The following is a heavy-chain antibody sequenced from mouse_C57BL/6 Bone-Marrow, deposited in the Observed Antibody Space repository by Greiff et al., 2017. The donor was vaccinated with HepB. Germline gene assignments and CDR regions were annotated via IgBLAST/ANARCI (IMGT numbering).Heavy chain of an antibody. CDR3: ARRYGSPLAY. Sequence: EVKVVESGGDLVKPGGSLKLSCAASGFTFSSYGMSWVRQTPDKRLEWVATISSGGSYTYYPDSVKGRFTISRDNAKNTLYLQMSSLKSEDTAMYYCARRYGSPLAYWGQGTLVTVSA. V-gene: IGHV5-6*02. CDR2: ISSGGSYT. J-gene: IGHJ3*01. CDR1: GFTFSSYG. D-gene: IGHD2-10*02.